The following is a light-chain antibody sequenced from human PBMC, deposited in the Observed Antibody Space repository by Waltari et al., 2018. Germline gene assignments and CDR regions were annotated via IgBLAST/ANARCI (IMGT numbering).Light chain of an antibody. CDR1: NIGTKN. J-gene: IGLJ2*01. V-gene: IGLV3-9*01. Sequence: SYELTQPLSVSVALGQTASISCGGNNIGTKNVHWYQQKPGQAPVLVSHNEYNRPSGIPERFSGSNSGNTAPLTISGAQAGDEADYFCQVWDSSTDVVFGGGTKLTVL. CDR3: QVWDSSTDVV. CDR2: NEY.